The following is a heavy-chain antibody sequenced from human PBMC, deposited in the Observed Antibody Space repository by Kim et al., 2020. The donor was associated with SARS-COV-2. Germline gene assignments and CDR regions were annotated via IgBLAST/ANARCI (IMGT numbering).Heavy chain of an antibody. Sequence: ASVKVSCKASGYTFTSYYMHWVRQAPGQGLEWMGIINPSGGSTSYAQKFQGRVTMTRDTSTSTVYMELSSLRSEDTAVYYCARDRGRGYYDSSGYYFDYWGQGTLVTVSS. CDR3: ARDRGRGYYDSSGYYFDY. CDR1: GYTFTSYY. CDR2: INPSGGST. J-gene: IGHJ4*02. D-gene: IGHD3-22*01. V-gene: IGHV1-46*01.